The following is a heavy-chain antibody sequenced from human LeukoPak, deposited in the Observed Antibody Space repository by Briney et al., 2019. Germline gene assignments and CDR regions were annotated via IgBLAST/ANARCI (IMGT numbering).Heavy chain of an antibody. Sequence: PSETLSLTCTVSGGSISNYYWSWIRQPPGKGLEWIGYIYYSGTTNYNPSLKSRVTISVDTSKNQFSLRLNSVTAADTAVYYCARGVYIAAAQYGYWGQGTLVTVSS. CDR3: ARGVYIAAAQYGY. V-gene: IGHV4-59*01. D-gene: IGHD6-13*01. J-gene: IGHJ4*02. CDR1: GGSISNYY. CDR2: IYYSGTT.